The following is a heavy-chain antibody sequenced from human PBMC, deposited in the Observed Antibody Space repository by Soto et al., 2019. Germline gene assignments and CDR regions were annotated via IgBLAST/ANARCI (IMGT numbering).Heavy chain of an antibody. V-gene: IGHV4-39*01. D-gene: IGHD3-9*01. CDR3: ARHRGYYDILTGYYTELNFDY. CDR1: GGSISSSSYY. J-gene: IGHJ4*02. CDR2: IYYSGTT. Sequence: LSLTCTVSGGSISSSSYYWGWIRQPPGKGLEWIGRIYYSGTTYYNPSLKSRVTISVDTSKNQFSLQLSSVTAADTAVYYCARHRGYYDILTGYYTELNFDYWGQGTLVTVSS.